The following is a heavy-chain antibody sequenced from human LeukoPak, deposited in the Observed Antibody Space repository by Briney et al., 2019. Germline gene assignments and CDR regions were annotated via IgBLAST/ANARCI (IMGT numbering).Heavy chain of an antibody. CDR1: GFTFSSYA. Sequence: GGSLRLSCAASGFTFSSYAMHWVRQAPGKGLEWVAVISYDGSNKYYADSVKGRFTISRDNSKNTLYLQMNSLRAEDTAVYYCARDRSGYYLFSLDVWGKGTTVTVSS. V-gene: IGHV3-30*04. J-gene: IGHJ6*04. CDR3: ARDRSGYYLFSLDV. CDR2: ISYDGSNK. D-gene: IGHD3-3*01.